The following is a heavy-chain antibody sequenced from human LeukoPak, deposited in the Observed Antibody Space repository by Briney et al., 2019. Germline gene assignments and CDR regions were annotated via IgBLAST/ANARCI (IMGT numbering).Heavy chain of an antibody. Sequence: PGGSLRLSCAASGFTFSRYWMHWVRQAPGKGPVWVARISSDGSNTKYADSVKGRFTISRDNAENTLYLQMNSLRPEDTAVYYCARDPQSQEYQYGHGYFDLWGRATLVTVSS. CDR3: ARDPQSQEYQYGHGYFDL. V-gene: IGHV3-74*03. CDR2: ISSDGSNT. CDR1: GFTFSRYW. D-gene: IGHD2/OR15-2a*01. J-gene: IGHJ2*01.